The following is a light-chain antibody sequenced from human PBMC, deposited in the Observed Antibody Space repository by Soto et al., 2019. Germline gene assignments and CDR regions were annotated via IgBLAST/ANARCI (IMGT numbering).Light chain of an antibody. CDR3: AAWDDSLWV. V-gene: IGLV2-8*01. Sequence: QSALTQPPSASGSPGQSVTISCTGTSSDVGGYNYVSWFQQHPGKAPKLLIYRNNQRPSGVPDRFSGSKSGTSASLAISGLRSEDEADYYCAAWDDSLWVFGGGTKLTVL. CDR2: RNN. CDR1: SSDVGGYNY. J-gene: IGLJ3*02.